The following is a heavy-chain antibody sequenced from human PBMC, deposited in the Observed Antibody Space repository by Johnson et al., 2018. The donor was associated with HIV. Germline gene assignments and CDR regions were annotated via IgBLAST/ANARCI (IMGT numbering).Heavy chain of an antibody. Sequence: QVQLVESGGGVVQPGRSLRLSCAASGFTFSSYGMHWVRQAPGKGLEWVAVIWYDGSNKYYADSVKGRFTISRDNSKNTLYLQMNSLRAEDTAVYYCARGLVIVGALPDAFDIWGQGTMVTVSS. CDR2: IWYDGSNK. CDR1: GFTFSSYG. J-gene: IGHJ3*02. D-gene: IGHD1-26*01. V-gene: IGHV3-30*19. CDR3: ARGLVIVGALPDAFDI.